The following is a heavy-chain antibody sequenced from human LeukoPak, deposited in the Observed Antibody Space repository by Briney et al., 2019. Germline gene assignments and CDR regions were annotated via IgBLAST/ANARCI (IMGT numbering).Heavy chain of an antibody. Sequence: SETLSLTCNVSVGSIVISSYYWGWVRQSPGKGLEWLGSMSYGGTSYYNPSLKSRVTMSVDTSKNTFSLKVTSVTAADTAVYFCARHSGMVDRHFAHWGQGTLVPVSS. CDR1: VGSIVISSYY. D-gene: IGHD3-3*01. J-gene: IGHJ4*02. V-gene: IGHV4-39*01. CDR3: ARHSGMVDRHFAH. CDR2: MSYGGTS.